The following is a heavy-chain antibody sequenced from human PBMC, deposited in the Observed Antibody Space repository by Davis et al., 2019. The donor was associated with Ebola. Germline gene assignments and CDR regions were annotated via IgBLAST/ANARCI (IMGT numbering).Heavy chain of an antibody. V-gene: IGHV3-23*01. J-gene: IGHJ6*02. CDR2: ISGSGYNT. CDR1: GFTFTNYA. CDR3: AKGGIWGHGMDV. D-gene: IGHD2/OR15-2a*01. Sequence: GGSLTLSCAASGFTFTNYAMSCVRHAPGKGLEWVSGISGSGYNTYYADSVKGRFTTSRDNSRNTQYLQMNSLRVEDTAVYYCAKGGIWGHGMDVWGQGTTVTVSS.